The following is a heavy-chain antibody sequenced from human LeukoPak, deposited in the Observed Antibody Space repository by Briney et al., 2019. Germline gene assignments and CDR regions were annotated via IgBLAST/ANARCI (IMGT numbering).Heavy chain of an antibody. CDR2: ISYDGSNK. Sequence: GGSLRLSCAASGFTFSSYAMHWVRQAPGKGLEWVAVISYDGSNKYYADSVKGRFTISRDNSKNTLYLQMNSLRAEDTAVYYCAKDRVLGWFDPWGQGTLVTVSS. D-gene: IGHD7-27*01. V-gene: IGHV3-30-3*01. CDR3: AKDRVLGWFDP. CDR1: GFTFSSYA. J-gene: IGHJ5*02.